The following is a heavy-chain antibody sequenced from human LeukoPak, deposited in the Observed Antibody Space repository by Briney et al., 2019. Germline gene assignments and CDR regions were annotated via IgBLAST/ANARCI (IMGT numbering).Heavy chain of an antibody. D-gene: IGHD2-2*01. J-gene: IGHJ4*02. V-gene: IGHV4-31*03. CDR3: ARRPRYCSSTSCFIFGY. CDR1: GGSISSGGYY. Sequence: PSQTLSLTCTVSGGSISSGGYYWSWIRQHPGKGLEWIGYIYYSGSTYYNPSLKSRVTISVDTSKNQFSLKLSSVTAADTAVYYCARRPRYCSSTSCFIFGYWGQGTLVTVSS. CDR2: IYYSGST.